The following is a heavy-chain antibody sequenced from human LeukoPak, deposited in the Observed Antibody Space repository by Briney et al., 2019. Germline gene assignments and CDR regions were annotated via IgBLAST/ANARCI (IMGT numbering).Heavy chain of an antibody. V-gene: IGHV4-31*03. D-gene: IGHD6-19*01. CDR1: GGSISSNGYY. CDR2: IYYSAST. J-gene: IGHJ4*02. Sequence: RASETLSLTCTVSGGSISSNGYYWSWIRQHPGKGLEWIGYIYYSASTYYNLSLKSRVSISVDSSKNQFSLKLSSVTAADTAVYYCARGLKEWLALYHFDYWGQGALVTVSS. CDR3: ARGLKEWLALYHFDY.